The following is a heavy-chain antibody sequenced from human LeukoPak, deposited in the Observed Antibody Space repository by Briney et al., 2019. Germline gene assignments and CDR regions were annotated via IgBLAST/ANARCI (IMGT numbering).Heavy chain of an antibody. V-gene: IGHV4-59*01. J-gene: IGHJ6*02. CDR1: GDSISGYY. CDR3: ARGLDDYYYGMDV. D-gene: IGHD1-1*01. CDR2: TYYSGTT. Sequence: SETLSLTCTVSGDSISGYYWSWIRQPPGQGLEWIGYTYYSGTTNYNPSLNSRVTMSVDTSKSQFSLKLISVTAADTAVYYCARGLDDYYYGMDVWGQGTTVIVSS.